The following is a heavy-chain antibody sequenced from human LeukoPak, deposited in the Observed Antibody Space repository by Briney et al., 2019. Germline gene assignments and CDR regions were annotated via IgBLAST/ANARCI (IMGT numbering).Heavy chain of an antibody. CDR3: ARSGIAAAPGWYYFDY. J-gene: IGHJ4*02. CDR2: INHSGST. V-gene: IGHV4-34*01. D-gene: IGHD6-13*01. Sequence: SETLSLTCAVYGGSFNDYYWCWIRQSPGKGLEWIGEINHSGSTNYNPSLKSRVTISVDTSKNQFSLKLSSVTAADTAVYYCARSGIAAAPGWYYFDYWGQGTLVTVSS. CDR1: GGSFNDYY.